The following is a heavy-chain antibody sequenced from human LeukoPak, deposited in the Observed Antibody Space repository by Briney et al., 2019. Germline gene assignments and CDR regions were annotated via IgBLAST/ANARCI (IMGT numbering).Heavy chain of an antibody. CDR1: GYTFTGYY. CDR3: AFQEIVDTAMVSDY. V-gene: IGHV1-2*02. CDR2: INPNSGGT. D-gene: IGHD5-18*01. J-gene: IGHJ4*02. Sequence: GASVKVSCKASGYTFTGYYMHWVRQAPGQGLEWMGWINPNSGGTNYAQKFQGRVTMTRDTSISTAYMELSRLRSDDTAVYYCAFQEIVDTAMVSDYWGQGTLVTVSS.